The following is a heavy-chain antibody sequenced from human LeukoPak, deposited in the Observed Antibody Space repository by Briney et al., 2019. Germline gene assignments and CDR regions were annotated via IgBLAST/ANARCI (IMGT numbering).Heavy chain of an antibody. V-gene: IGHV3-23*01. D-gene: IGHD3-22*01. CDR1: GFTFSSYS. CDR2: ISGSGGST. CDR3: ARDANRYYYDSSVY. Sequence: GGSLRLSCAASGFTFSSYSMSWVRQAPGKGLEWVSSISGSGGSTYYADSVKGRFTISRDNAKNSLYLQMNSLRAEDTAVYYCARDANRYYYDSSVYWGQGTLVTVSS. J-gene: IGHJ4*02.